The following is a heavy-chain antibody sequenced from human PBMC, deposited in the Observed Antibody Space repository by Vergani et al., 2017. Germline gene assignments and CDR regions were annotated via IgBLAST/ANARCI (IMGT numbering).Heavy chain of an antibody. J-gene: IGHJ6*03. CDR1: GYTFTGYY. CDR2: INPHSGGT. V-gene: IGHV1-2*02. CDR3: ARAPSEYCSSTSCYFYMDV. Sequence: QVQLVQSGAEVKKPGASVKVSCKASGYTFTGYYMHWVRQAPGQGLEWMGWINPHSGGTNYAQKFQGRVTMTRDTSISTAYMGLRRLRSDDTAVYYCARAPSEYCSSTSCYFYMDVWGKGTTVTVSS. D-gene: IGHD2-2*01.